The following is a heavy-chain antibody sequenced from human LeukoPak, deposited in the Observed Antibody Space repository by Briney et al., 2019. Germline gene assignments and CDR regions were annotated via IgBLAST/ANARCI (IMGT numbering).Heavy chain of an antibody. CDR3: ARSHPGVRGYFDS. J-gene: IGHJ4*02. CDR1: GYTFTTYD. D-gene: IGHD2-8*01. V-gene: IGHV1-18*01. CDR2: ISTYAGVT. Sequence: ASVNLSFTTSGYTFTTYDITWVRQAPGQGLEWVGWISTYAGVTNYAQNLQGRVTMTTDTSTTTAYMELRSLRSDDTAVYFCARSHPGVRGYFDSWGQGALVTVSS.